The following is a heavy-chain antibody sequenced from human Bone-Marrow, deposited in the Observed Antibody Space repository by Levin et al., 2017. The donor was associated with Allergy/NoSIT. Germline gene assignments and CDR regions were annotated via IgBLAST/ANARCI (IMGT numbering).Heavy chain of an antibody. D-gene: IGHD3-10*01. V-gene: IGHV4-39*01. CDR2: MHYSGTT. CDR3: VGSPNQDFFDF. J-gene: IGHJ4*02. Sequence: GSLRLSCTVSGGSISSTNYYWVWIRQPPGTGLEWIGTMHYSGTTYNNPSLQSRVTIAVDTSKNQFSLKLSSVIAADTAVYFCVGSPNQDFFDFWGQGTLVTVSS. CDR1: GGSISSTNYY.